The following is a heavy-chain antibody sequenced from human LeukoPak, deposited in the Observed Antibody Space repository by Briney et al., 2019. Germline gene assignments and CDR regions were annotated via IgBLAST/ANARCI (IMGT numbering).Heavy chain of an antibody. V-gene: IGHV3-30*02. CDR3: AREGLQQLVLDY. CDR1: EFTFSSYG. D-gene: IGHD6-13*01. J-gene: IGHJ4*02. Sequence: GGSLRLSCAASEFTFSSYGMHWVRQAPGKGLEWVAFIRFDGSKKYYAGSVKGRFTISRENAKNSLYLQMNSLRAGDTAVYYCAREGLQQLVLDYWGQGTLVTVSS. CDR2: IRFDGSKK.